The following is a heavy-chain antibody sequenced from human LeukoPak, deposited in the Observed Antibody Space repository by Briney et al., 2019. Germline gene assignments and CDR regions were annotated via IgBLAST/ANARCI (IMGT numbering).Heavy chain of an antibody. CDR2: FDPEDGET. CDR1: GYTLTELS. J-gene: IGHJ4*02. Sequence: ASVKVSCKVSGYTLTELSMHWVRQAPGKGLEWMGGFDPEDGETIYAQKFQGRVTMTEDTSTDTAYMELSSLRSEDTAVYYCATDYGDYGAPKPLDYWDQGTLVTVSS. CDR3: ATDYGDYGAPKPLDY. V-gene: IGHV1-24*01. D-gene: IGHD4-17*01.